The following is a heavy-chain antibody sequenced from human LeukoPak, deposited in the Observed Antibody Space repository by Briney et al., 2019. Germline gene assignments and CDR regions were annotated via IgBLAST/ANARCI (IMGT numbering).Heavy chain of an antibody. Sequence: ASVKVSCKASGYTFTGYYMHWVRQAPGQGLEWMGWINPNSGGTNYAQKFQGRVTMTRDTSISTAYMELSRLGSDDTAVYYCARVRRYINWFDPWGQGTLVTVSS. CDR1: GYTFTGYY. CDR3: ARVRRYINWFDP. V-gene: IGHV1-2*02. J-gene: IGHJ5*02. D-gene: IGHD1-14*01. CDR2: INPNSGGT.